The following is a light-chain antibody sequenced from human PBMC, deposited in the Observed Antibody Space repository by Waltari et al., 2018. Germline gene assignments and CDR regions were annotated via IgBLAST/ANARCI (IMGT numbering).Light chain of an antibody. CDR1: VLTKEF. V-gene: IGLV3-27*01. CDR3: FSVAGNNGV. CDR2: KDT. J-gene: IGLJ3*02. Sequence: SYELTQPPSVSVSPGQTARITCSGDVLTKEFARWFQQRHGQAPVAIIYKDTERPPGIPERFSGSSSGTTVTLTITGAQVEDEADYYCFSVAGNNGVFGGGTKLTVL.